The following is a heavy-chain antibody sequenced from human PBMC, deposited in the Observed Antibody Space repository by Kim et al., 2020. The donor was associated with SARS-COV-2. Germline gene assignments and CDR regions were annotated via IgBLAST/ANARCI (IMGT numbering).Heavy chain of an antibody. V-gene: IGHV3-23*01. Sequence: GGSLRLSCGASGFTFSRYAMTWVRQAPGKGLEWVSAITGSGGRTYYADSVKGRFTISRDQSKNTVSLEMNSLRAEDTALYYCAKDLGSDYGDQFDYWGQGTLVTGSS. CDR1: GFTFSRYA. J-gene: IGHJ4*02. CDR2: ITGSGGRT. CDR3: AKDLGSDYGDQFDY. D-gene: IGHD4-17*01.